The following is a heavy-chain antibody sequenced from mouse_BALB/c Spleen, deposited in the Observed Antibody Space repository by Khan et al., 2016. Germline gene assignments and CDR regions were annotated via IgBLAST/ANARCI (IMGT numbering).Heavy chain of an antibody. J-gene: IGHJ4*01. CDR2: INPGSGDT. CDR1: GYAFTNYL. D-gene: IGHD3-1*01. V-gene: IGHV1-54*01. Sequence: QVQLKESGAELVRPGTSVKVSCKASGYAFTNYLIEWVKQRPGQGLEWIGVINPGSGDTNYNEKFKGKATLTADKSSSTAYMQLSSLTSDDSAVYFCARGARATRGAMDYWGQGTSVTVSS. CDR3: ARGARATRGAMDY.